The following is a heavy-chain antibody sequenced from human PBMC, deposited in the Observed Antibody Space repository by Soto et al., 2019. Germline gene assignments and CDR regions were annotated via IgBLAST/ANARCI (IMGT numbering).Heavy chain of an antibody. CDR2: ISSSSSYI. V-gene: IGHV3-21*01. CDR1: GFTFSSYS. CDR3: ARDSWEDIVVVVARICDY. D-gene: IGHD2-15*01. J-gene: IGHJ4*02. Sequence: PGGSLRLSCAASGFTFSSYSMNWVRQAPGKGLEWVSSISSSSSYIYYADSVKGRFTISRDNAKNSLYLQMNSLRAEDTAVYYCARDSWEDIVVVVARICDYWGQGTLVTVS.